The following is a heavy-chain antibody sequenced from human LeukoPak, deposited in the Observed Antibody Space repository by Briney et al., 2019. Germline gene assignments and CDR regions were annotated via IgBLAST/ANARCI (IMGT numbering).Heavy chain of an antibody. V-gene: IGHV1-69*05. J-gene: IGHJ6*03. CDR2: IIPIFGTA. CDR1: GGTFSSYA. Sequence: AASVKVSCKASGGTFSSYAISWVRQAPGQGLEWMGGIIPIFGTANYAQKFQGRVTITTDESTSTAYMELSSLRSEDTAVYYRARKLGGTTMAQYYYMDVWGKGTTVTVSS. D-gene: IGHD3-16*01. CDR3: ARKLGGTTMAQYYYMDV.